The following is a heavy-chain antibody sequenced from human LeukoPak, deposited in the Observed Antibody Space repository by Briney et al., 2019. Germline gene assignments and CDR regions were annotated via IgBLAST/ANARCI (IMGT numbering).Heavy chain of an antibody. CDR1: GGSTSSYH. V-gene: IGHV4-59*08. Sequence: PSETLSLTCTVSGGSTSSYHWSWIRQPPGKGLEWIGYIYYSGSTNYNPSLKSRVTISVDTSKNQFSLKLSSVTAADTAVYYCARVSYYYGSGSYLPDYWGQGTLVTVSS. J-gene: IGHJ4*02. CDR2: IYYSGST. D-gene: IGHD3-10*01. CDR3: ARVSYYYGSGSYLPDY.